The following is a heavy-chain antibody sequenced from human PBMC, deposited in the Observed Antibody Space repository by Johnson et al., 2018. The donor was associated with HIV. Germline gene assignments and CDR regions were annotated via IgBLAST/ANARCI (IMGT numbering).Heavy chain of an antibody. V-gene: IGHV3-53*05. CDR1: GFTVSSNY. CDR2: IYSGGST. Sequence: VQLVETGGGLIQPGGSLRLSCAASGFTVSSNYMSWVRQAPGKGLEWVSVIYSGGSTYYADSVKGRFTISRDNAKNSLYLQMNSLRAEDTALYYCAKEVAYCGGDCYSGAFYIWGQGTMVTVSS. J-gene: IGHJ3*02. D-gene: IGHD2-21*01. CDR3: AKEVAYCGGDCYSGAFYI.